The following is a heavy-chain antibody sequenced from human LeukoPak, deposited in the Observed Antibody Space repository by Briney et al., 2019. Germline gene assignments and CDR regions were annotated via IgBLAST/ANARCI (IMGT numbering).Heavy chain of an antibody. CDR1: GFTFSSYG. Sequence: GGSLRLSCAASGFTFSSYGMHWVRQAPGKGLEWVAVIWYDGSNKHYADSVKGRFTISRDNSKNTLYLQMNSLRAEDTAVYYCAKDILAVAGSWYFDYWGQGTLVTVSS. D-gene: IGHD6-19*01. V-gene: IGHV3-33*06. J-gene: IGHJ4*02. CDR3: AKDILAVAGSWYFDY. CDR2: IWYDGSNK.